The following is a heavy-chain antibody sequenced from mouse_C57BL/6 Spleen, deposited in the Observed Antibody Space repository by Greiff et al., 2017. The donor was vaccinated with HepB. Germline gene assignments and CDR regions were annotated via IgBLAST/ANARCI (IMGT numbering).Heavy chain of an antibody. Sequence: EVQLVESGGGLVKPGGSLKLSCAASGFTFSSYTMSWVRQTPEKRLEWVATISGGGGNTYYPDSVKGRFTISGDNAKNTLYLQMSSLRSEDTALYYWARRGGTGFDYWGQGTTLTVSS. V-gene: IGHV5-9*01. D-gene: IGHD4-1*01. CDR3: ARRGGTGFDY. CDR2: ISGGGGNT. J-gene: IGHJ2*01. CDR1: GFTFSSYT.